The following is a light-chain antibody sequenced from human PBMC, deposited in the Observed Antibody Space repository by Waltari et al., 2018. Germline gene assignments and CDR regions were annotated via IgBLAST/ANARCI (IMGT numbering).Light chain of an antibody. Sequence: DIQVTQSPFPLAASVGDRVTISCRASQSVGTWLAWYQQKPGKAPKLLIYMVSSLESGVPSRFSGSGSGTEFTLTISSLQPDDFATYSCQQYSSFSTFGQGTKLDI. V-gene: IGKV1-5*03. CDR3: QQYSSFST. J-gene: IGKJ2*01. CDR1: QSVGTW. CDR2: MVS.